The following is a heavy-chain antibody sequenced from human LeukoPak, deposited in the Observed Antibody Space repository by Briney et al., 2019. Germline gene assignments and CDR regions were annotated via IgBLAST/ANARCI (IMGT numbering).Heavy chain of an antibody. CDR1: GGSISSYY. CDR3: ARDRFTMVRGVICGYYYYYYMDV. D-gene: IGHD3-10*01. Sequence: KSSETLSLTCTVSGGSISSYYWSWIRQPAGKGLEWIGRIYTSGSTNYNPSLKSRVTMSVDTSKNQFSLKLSSVTAADTAVYYCARDRFTMVRGVICGYYYYYYMDVWGKGTTVTVS. J-gene: IGHJ6*03. CDR2: IYTSGST. V-gene: IGHV4-4*07.